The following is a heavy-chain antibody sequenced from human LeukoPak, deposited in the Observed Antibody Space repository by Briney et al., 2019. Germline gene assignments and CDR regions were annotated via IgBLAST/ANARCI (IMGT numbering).Heavy chain of an antibody. V-gene: IGHV5-51*01. J-gene: IGHJ4*02. CDR1: GYNFSNYW. D-gene: IGHD6-13*01. Sequence: GESLKISCEASGYNFSNYWINWVRQKPGKGLEWMGTIYPGDSDTRYGPSFQGHVTISADRSANTAYLQWSRLEASDTAKYFCARKANGMAAPFDSWAQGTLVTVSS. CDR3: ARKANGMAAPFDS. CDR2: IYPGDSDT.